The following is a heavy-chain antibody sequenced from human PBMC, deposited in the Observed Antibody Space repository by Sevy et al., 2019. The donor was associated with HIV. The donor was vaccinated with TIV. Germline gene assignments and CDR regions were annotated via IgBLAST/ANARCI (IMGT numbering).Heavy chain of an antibody. V-gene: IGHV3-30*18. CDR1: GLTFSTYA. Sequence: GGSLRLSCAASGLTFSTYAMHWVRQAPGKGLEWVAVISYDGSSRYDADSVKGRFTISRDNSKNTLYLQMNSLRAEDTAAYYCAKDAGYDFGWYPGYWGQGTLVTVSS. D-gene: IGHD6-19*01. J-gene: IGHJ4*02. CDR3: AKDAGYDFGWYPGY. CDR2: ISYDGSSR.